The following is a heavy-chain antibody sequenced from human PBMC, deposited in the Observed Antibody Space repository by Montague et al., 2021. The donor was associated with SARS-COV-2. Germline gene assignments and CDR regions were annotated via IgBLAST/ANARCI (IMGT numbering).Heavy chain of an antibody. CDR1: GFSLSTSGMC. D-gene: IGHD3-9*01. CDR3: ARVRYFDTTFDY. Sequence: PALVKPTQTFTLTCTFFGFSLSTSGMCVSWIRQPPGKALEWLALIDWDDDKFYRTSLKTRLTISKDTSKNQVVLTMTNMDPVDTATYYCARVRYFDTTFDYWGQGTLVTVSS. CDR2: IDWDDDK. V-gene: IGHV2-70*01. J-gene: IGHJ4*02.